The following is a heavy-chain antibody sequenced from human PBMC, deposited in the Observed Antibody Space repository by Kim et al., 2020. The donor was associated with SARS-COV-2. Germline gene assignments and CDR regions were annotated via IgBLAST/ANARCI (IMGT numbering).Heavy chain of an antibody. CDR3: TRAMYYDFWSGYYTPTGYYGMNV. CDR1: GFTFGDYA. Sequence: GSLSLSCTASGFTFGDYAMSWVRQAPGKGLEWVGFIRSKAYGGTTEYAASVKGRFTISRDDSKSIAYLQMNSLKTEDTAVYYCTRAMYYDFWSGYYTPTGYYGMNVWGQGTTVTVSS. CDR2: IRSKAYGGTT. D-gene: IGHD3-3*01. V-gene: IGHV3-49*04. J-gene: IGHJ6*02.